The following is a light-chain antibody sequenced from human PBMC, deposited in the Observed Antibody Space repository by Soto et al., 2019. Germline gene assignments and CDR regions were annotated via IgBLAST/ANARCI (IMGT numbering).Light chain of an antibody. Sequence: DIQMTQSPSSLSASIGDRVTITCRASQSISTSLNWYRQKPEEAPQLLSYGASSLQSGVPSRFSGSGSGADFTLTISSLQPEDFATYYCQQSYSTPHTFGGGTKVEIK. CDR3: QQSYSTPHT. CDR2: GAS. V-gene: IGKV1-39*01. CDR1: QSISTS. J-gene: IGKJ4*01.